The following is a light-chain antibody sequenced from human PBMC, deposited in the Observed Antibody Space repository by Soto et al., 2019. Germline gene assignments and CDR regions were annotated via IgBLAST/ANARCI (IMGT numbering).Light chain of an antibody. CDR1: QNHYDSADGTSY. Sequence: DILMTQTPRSLPVTPEAPASISCRSSQNHYDSADGTSYLDWYLQKPGQSPQLLIYAASYRASGVPDRFSGSGSGTDFTLKISRVEAEDVGVYYCKQRKEFPVTFGGGTKVDIK. V-gene: IGKV2-40*01. CDR2: AAS. CDR3: KQRKEFPVT. J-gene: IGKJ4*01.